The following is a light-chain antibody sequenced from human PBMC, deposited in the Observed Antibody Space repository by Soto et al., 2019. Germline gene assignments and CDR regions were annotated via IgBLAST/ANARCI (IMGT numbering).Light chain of an antibody. CDR3: SSFTSSSTRL. CDR1: SSDIGSYDY. CDR2: EVT. J-gene: IGLJ1*01. Sequence: QSALTQPASVSGSPGQSITISCTGTSSDIGSYDYVSWYQQHRGKAPNLIIYEVTDRPSGVSNRFSGSKSGNTASLTISALQAEDEADYCCSSFTSSSTRLFGSGTKVTVL. V-gene: IGLV2-14*01.